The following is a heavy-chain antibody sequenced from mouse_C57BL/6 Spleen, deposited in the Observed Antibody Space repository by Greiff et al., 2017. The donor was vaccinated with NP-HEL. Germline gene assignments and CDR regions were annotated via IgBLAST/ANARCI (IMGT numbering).Heavy chain of an antibody. D-gene: IGHD1-1*01. J-gene: IGHJ1*03. Sequence: EVKLVESGGGLVKPGGSLKLSCAASGFTFSDYGMHWVRQAPEKGLEWVAYISSGSSTIYYADTVKGRFTISRDNAKNTLFLQMTSMRSEDTAMYYCAKGGSSHWYFDVWGTGTTVTVSS. CDR2: ISSGSSTI. CDR1: GFTFSDYG. CDR3: AKGGSSHWYFDV. V-gene: IGHV5-17*01.